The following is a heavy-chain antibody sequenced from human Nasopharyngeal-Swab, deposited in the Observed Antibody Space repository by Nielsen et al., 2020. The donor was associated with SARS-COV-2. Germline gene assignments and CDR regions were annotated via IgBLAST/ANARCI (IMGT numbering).Heavy chain of an antibody. CDR3: VRGDVTVFGVVGWFDR. CDR1: GGSISSYS. V-gene: IGHV4-59*01. D-gene: IGHD3-3*01. Sequence: SDTLSLTCTVPGGSISSYSCSWIRQPPGKGLEWTGYIYYSGITNYNPSLKSRVAISVDTSKNQFSLMLSSVTAADTAVYYCVRGDVTVFGVVGWFDRWGQGTLVTVSS. CDR2: IYYSGIT. J-gene: IGHJ5*02.